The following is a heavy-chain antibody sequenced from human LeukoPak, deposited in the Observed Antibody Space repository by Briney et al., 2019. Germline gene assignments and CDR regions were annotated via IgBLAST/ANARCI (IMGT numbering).Heavy chain of an antibody. V-gene: IGHV3-23*01. J-gene: IGHJ4*02. CDR2: ISSSGSDT. Sequence: GGSGRLSCAASGFTFNTYGMNWVRQAPGKGLEWVSIISSSGSDTYYADSVKGRFTIARDNPQNTLYLQMNILRADDTAIYYCARQGEGTTDYWGQGTLVTVSS. CDR3: ARQGEGTTDY. CDR1: GFTFNTYG. D-gene: IGHD2/OR15-2a*01.